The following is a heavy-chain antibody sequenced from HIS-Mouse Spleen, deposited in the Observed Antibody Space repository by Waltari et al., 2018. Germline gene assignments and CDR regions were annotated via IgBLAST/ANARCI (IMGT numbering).Heavy chain of an antibody. J-gene: IGHJ3*02. CDR3: ARDKTGDAFDI. CDR1: GGSISRSSSY. Sequence: QLQLQESGPGLVKPSETLSLTCTVSGGSISRSSSYWGWIRQPPGKGLEWIGSIYSSGSTYYNPSLKSRVTISVDTSKNQFSLKLSSVTAADTAVYYCARDKTGDAFDIWGQGTMVTVSS. CDR2: IYSSGST. V-gene: IGHV4-39*07. D-gene: IGHD7-27*01.